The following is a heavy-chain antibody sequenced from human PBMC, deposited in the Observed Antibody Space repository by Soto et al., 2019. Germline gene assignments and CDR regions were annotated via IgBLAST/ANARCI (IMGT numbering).Heavy chain of an antibody. CDR1: GFTFSSYR. CDR2: ISSSSSYI. V-gene: IGHV3-21*01. CDR3: ATCTPYYYDSRATYFDY. Sequence: GGSLRLSCAASGFTFSSYRMNWVRQAPGKGLEWVSSISSSSSYIYYADSVKGRFTISRDNAKNSLYLQMNSLRAEDTAVYYCATCTPYYYDSRATYFDYWGQGTLVTVSS. D-gene: IGHD3-22*01. J-gene: IGHJ4*02.